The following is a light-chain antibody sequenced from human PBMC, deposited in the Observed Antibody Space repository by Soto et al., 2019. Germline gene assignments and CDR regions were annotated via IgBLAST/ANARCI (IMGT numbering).Light chain of an antibody. CDR3: QQYDTYSGT. V-gene: IGKV1-5*03. CDR2: KAS. Sequence: DIPMTQSPSTLSASVGDRVTITCRASQRISSWLAWYQQKAGKAPNLLIYKASSLESGVSSRFSGSGSGTEFTLTFSSLQPDDFATYYCQQYDTYSGTFGQGTKVEIK. J-gene: IGKJ1*01. CDR1: QRISSW.